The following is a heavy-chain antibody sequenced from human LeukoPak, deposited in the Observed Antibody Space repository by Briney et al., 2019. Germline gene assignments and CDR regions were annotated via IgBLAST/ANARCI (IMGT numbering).Heavy chain of an antibody. CDR1: GFTFRTYT. CDR3: AKRKPEPGIAVAGPFYYFDY. V-gene: IGHV3-21*04. CDR2: ISSSSGYI. J-gene: IGHJ4*02. D-gene: IGHD6-19*01. Sequence: KSGGSLRLSCAASGFTFRTYTMNWVRQAPGKGPEWVSSISSSSGYIHYVESVKGRFTISRDNAKNSLYLQMNSLRAEDTAVYYCAKRKPEPGIAVAGPFYYFDYWGQGTLVTVSS.